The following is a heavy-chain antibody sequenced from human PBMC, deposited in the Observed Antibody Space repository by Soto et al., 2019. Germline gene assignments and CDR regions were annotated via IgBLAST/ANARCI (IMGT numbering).Heavy chain of an antibody. V-gene: IGHV5-10-1*01. Sequence: GESLKISCKGSGYSFTSYWISWVRQMPGKGLEWMGRIDPSGSYTNYSPSFQGHVTISVDKSIRTAYLQWSSLQASDSAIYYCERGATTFGVANAFDVWGQGTVVTVSS. J-gene: IGHJ3*01. CDR2: IDPSGSYT. CDR1: GYSFTSYW. D-gene: IGHD3-3*01. CDR3: ERGATTFGVANAFDV.